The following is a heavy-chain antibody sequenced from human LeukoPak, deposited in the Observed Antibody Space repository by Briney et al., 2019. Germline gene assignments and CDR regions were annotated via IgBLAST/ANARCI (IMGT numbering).Heavy chain of an antibody. CDR2: INHSGST. J-gene: IGHJ4*02. V-gene: IGHV4-34*01. CDR1: GGSFSGYY. CDR3: ARMAGSRGVDY. D-gene: IGHD6-13*01. Sequence: PSETLSLTCAVYGGSFSGYYWSWLRQPPGKGLEWIGEINHSGSTNYNPSLKSRVTMSVDTSKNQFSLKLSSVTAADTAVYYCARMAGSRGVDYWGQGTLVTVSS.